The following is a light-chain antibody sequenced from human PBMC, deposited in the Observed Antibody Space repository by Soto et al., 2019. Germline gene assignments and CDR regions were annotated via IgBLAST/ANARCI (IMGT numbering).Light chain of an antibody. Sequence: QSALTQPPSASGSRGQSVTISCTGTSSDVGGYNFVSWYQQHPGKAPKVILYEVTKRPSGVPDRLSGSKSGTTASLTVSWLHTEAEAHNYGSSYAGSKTRYVFGTGTKLTVL. CDR3: SSYAGSKTRYV. CDR2: EVT. CDR1: SSDVGGYNF. J-gene: IGLJ1*01. V-gene: IGLV2-8*01.